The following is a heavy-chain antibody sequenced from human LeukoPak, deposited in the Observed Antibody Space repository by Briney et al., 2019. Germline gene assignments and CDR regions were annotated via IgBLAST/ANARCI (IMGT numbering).Heavy chain of an antibody. CDR1: GFSLSTSGVG. CDR3: AHTRLLWFGFDP. CDR2: IYWNDDK. D-gene: IGHD3-10*01. V-gene: IGHV2-5*01. J-gene: IGHJ5*02. Sequence: SGPTLVKPTQTLTLTCTFSGFSLSTSGVGVGWIRQPPGKALEWLALIYWNDDKRYSPSLKSRLTITKDTSKNQVVLTMTNMDPVDTATYYCAHTRLLWFGFDPWGQGTLVTVSS.